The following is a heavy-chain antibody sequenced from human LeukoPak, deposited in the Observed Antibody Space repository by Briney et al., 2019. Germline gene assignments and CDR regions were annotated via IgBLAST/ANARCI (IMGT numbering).Heavy chain of an antibody. D-gene: IGHD6-19*01. CDR1: GFTFSSYW. V-gene: IGHV3-7*01. CDR3: ARDGPGGWYSGY. CDR2: IKQDGSEK. J-gene: IGHJ4*02. Sequence: GGSLRLSCAPTGFTFSSYWMSWVRKAPGKALEWVANIKQDGSEKYYVDSVKGRFTISRDNAKNSLYLQMNSLRAEDTAVYYCARDGPGGWYSGYWGQGTLVTVSS.